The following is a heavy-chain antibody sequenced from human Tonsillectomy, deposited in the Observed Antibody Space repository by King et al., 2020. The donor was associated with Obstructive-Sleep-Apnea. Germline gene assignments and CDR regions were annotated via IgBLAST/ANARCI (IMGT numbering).Heavy chain of an antibody. D-gene: IGHD3-9*01. J-gene: IGHJ4*02. Sequence: VQLVESGGGLVKPGGSLRLSCAASGFTFSSYSMNWVRQAPGKGLEWVSSITSSSSFIYYADSVKGRFTISRDNAKNSLYLQMNSLRAEDTAVYYCARGPYDILTSYSLIDYWGQGTLVTVSS. CDR3: ARGPYDILTSYSLIDY. CDR2: ITSSSSFI. V-gene: IGHV3-21*01. CDR1: GFTFSSYS.